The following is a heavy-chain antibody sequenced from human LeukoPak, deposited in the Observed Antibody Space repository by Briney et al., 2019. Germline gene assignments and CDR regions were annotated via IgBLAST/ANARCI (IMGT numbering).Heavy chain of an antibody. V-gene: IGHV1-69*13. CDR1: VGMFSRYA. CDR2: IIPIFDTA. J-gene: IGHJ4*02. D-gene: IGHD5-12*01. CDR3: ARAYSGHDFFDY. Sequence: SSVNVSCKASVGMFSRYAISSVRQAPGQRLEWMGGIIPIFDTAKSAQQLQASVTIPAEEPTSTAYMEVSSLRSENRAVYYCARAYSGHDFFDYWGQGILVTVSS.